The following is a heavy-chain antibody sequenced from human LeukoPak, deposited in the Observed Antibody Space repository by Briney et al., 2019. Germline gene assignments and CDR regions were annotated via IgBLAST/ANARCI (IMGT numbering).Heavy chain of an antibody. CDR3: ASGVAARHRGFDY. CDR1: GGTFSSYA. Sequence: AASVKVSCKASGGTFSSYAISWVRQAPGQGLEWMGGIILIFGTANYAQKFQGSATITTDEATSTAYMELSSLRSEDTAVYYCASGVAARHRGFDYWGQGTLVTVSS. D-gene: IGHD6-6*01. V-gene: IGHV1-69*05. CDR2: IILIFGTA. J-gene: IGHJ4*02.